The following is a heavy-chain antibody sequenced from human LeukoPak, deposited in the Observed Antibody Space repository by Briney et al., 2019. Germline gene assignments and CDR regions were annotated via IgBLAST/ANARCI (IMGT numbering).Heavy chain of an antibody. Sequence: GGSLRLSCAASGFTFSSYWMSWVRQAPGKGLEWVANIKQDGSEKYYVDSVKGRFTISRDNAKNSLYLQMNSLRAEDTAVYYCARGVPAAMIGLSDYWGQGTLVTVSS. CDR1: GFTFSSYW. J-gene: IGHJ4*02. CDR3: ARGVPAAMIGLSDY. V-gene: IGHV3-7*01. CDR2: IKQDGSEK. D-gene: IGHD2-2*01.